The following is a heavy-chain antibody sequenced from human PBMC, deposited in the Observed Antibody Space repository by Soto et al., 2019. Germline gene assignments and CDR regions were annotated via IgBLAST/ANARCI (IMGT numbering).Heavy chain of an antibody. Sequence: PGGSLRLSCSASGFTFSSHGMHWAPQAPGKGLEWVAVIWYDGSNKYYADSVKGRFTISRGNSKNTLYLHMNSLRAEDTAVYYCVKDMQLWRLDSWGQGTLVTVSS. CDR3: VKDMQLWRLDS. CDR1: GFTFSSHG. D-gene: IGHD2-21*01. J-gene: IGHJ4*02. V-gene: IGHV3-33*06. CDR2: IWYDGSNK.